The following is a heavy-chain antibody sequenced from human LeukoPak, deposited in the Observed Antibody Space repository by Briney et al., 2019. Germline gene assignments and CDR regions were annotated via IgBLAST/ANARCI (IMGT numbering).Heavy chain of an antibody. V-gene: IGHV3-23*01. D-gene: IGHD1-14*01. CDR2: ISGGGGST. J-gene: IGHJ5*02. Sequence: GGSLRLSCAASEFTFSNYAMNWVRQAPGEGLEWVSGISGGGGSTYYADSVKGRFTISRDNSKNTLYLQMDSLRAEDTALYYCAKGSGINHYHWIDPWGQGTLVIVSS. CDR1: EFTFSNYA. CDR3: AKGSGINHYHWIDP.